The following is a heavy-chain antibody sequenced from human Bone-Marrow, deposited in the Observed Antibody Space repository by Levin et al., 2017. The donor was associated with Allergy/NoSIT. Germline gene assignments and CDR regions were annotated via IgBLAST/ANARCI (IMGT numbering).Heavy chain of an antibody. V-gene: IGHV3-7*01. D-gene: IGHD3-22*01. CDR2: INQDGSEK. Sequence: GGSLRLSCAASGFTFSNYWMTWVRQAPGRGLEWVANINQDGSEKYFVDSVKGRFTISRDNAKNSLYLQMNHLRAEDTAAYYCARVVGHYYESSGYGHYFDCWGQGTLVTFSS. J-gene: IGHJ4*02. CDR1: GFTFSNYW. CDR3: ARVVGHYYESSGYGHYFDC.